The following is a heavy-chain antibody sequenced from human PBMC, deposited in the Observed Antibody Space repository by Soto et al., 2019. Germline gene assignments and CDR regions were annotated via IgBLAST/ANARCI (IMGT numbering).Heavy chain of an antibody. D-gene: IGHD3-3*01. J-gene: IGHJ3*02. V-gene: IGHV4-31*03. CDR1: GGAISSDGYY. Sequence: QVQLQESGPGLVKPSQTLSLTCSVSGGAISSDGYYWSWIRQHPGKGLEWIGNIYYRGSTYYNPSLESRVTISGDTSKNQFSLNLSSVTAADTAEYYCVRVTIFGVVIDAIDIWGQGTMVTVSS. CDR3: VRVTIFGVVIDAIDI. CDR2: IYYRGST.